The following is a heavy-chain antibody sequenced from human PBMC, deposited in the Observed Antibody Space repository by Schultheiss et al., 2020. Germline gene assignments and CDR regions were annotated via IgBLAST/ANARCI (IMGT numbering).Heavy chain of an antibody. J-gene: IGHJ6*02. Sequence: GGSLRLSCAASGFTFSSYAMHWVRQAPGKGLEWVAVISYDGSNKYYADSVKGRFTISRDNSKNTLYLQMNSLRAEDTAVYYCARCMTACLPGYYYYYGMDVWGQGTTVTV. D-gene: IGHD1-14*01. CDR2: ISYDGSNK. CDR3: ARCMTACLPGYYYYYGMDV. CDR1: GFTFSSYA. V-gene: IGHV3-30-3*01.